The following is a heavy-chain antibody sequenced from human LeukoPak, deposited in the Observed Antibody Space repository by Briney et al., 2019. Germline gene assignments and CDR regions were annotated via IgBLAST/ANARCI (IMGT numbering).Heavy chain of an antibody. Sequence: SVKVSCKASGGTFSSYAISWVRQAPGQGLEWMGGIIPIFGTTNYAQKFQGRLTITADESTSTAYMELSSLRSEDTAVYYCARDPIAAAGNHNWFDPWGQGTLVTVSS. V-gene: IGHV1-69*01. CDR1: GGTFSSYA. CDR3: ARDPIAAAGNHNWFDP. CDR2: IIPIFGTT. D-gene: IGHD6-13*01. J-gene: IGHJ5*02.